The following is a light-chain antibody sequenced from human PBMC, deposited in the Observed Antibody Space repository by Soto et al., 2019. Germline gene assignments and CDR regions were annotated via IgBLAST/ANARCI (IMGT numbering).Light chain of an antibody. Sequence: EIVLTQSPGTLSLSPGERATLYCSASQNVDSNYLAWYQQKPGQAPRIIIFAASGRATGIPDRFSGSGSGTDFTLTISRLEPEDFAVYYCQQYGYLSWTFGQGTK. CDR2: AAS. V-gene: IGKV3-20*01. J-gene: IGKJ1*01. CDR3: QQYGYLSWT. CDR1: QNVDSNY.